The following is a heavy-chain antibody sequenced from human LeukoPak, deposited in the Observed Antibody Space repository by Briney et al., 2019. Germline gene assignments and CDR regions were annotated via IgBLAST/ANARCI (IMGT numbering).Heavy chain of an antibody. J-gene: IGHJ6*03. Sequence: SETLSLTCAVSGYSISSGYYWGWIRQPPGKGLEWIGSIYHSGSTYYNPSLKSRVTISVDTSKNQFSLKLSSVTAADTAVYYCAREDSSSSYYMDVWGKGTTVTVSS. CDR1: GYSISSGYY. CDR3: AREDSSSSYYMDV. V-gene: IGHV4-38-2*02. CDR2: IYHSGST. D-gene: IGHD6-6*01.